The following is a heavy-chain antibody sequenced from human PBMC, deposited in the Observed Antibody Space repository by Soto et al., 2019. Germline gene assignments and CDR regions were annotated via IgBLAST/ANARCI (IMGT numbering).Heavy chain of an antibody. D-gene: IGHD2-2*01. CDR2: ISGSGGST. CDR1: GFTFSSYA. J-gene: IGHJ4*02. Sequence: GGSLRLSCAASGFTFSSYAMSWVRQAPGKGREWVSAISGSGGSTYYADSVKGRFTISRDNSKNTLYLQMNSLRAEDTAVYYCAKEPPIVVVPAAMSHLDYWGQGTLVTVSS. CDR3: AKEPPIVVVPAAMSHLDY. V-gene: IGHV3-23*01.